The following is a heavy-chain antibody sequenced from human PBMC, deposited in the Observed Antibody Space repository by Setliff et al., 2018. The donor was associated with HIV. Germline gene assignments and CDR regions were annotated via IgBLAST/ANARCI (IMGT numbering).Heavy chain of an antibody. CDR3: ARDGYSSSRYVISGSFDH. D-gene: IGHD6-13*01. Sequence: PSETLSLTCIVSGGSISSSSYYWGWIRQPPGKGLEWIGTVYYSGSTYYNPSLKSRVTISVATSENQFSLKLSSVTAADTAVYYCARDGYSSSRYVISGSFDHWGQGTLVTVSS. CDR2: VYYSGST. V-gene: IGHV4-39*07. J-gene: IGHJ4*02. CDR1: GGSISSSSYY.